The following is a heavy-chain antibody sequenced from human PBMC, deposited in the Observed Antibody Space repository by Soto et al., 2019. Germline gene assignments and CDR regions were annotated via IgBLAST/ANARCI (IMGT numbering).Heavy chain of an antibody. Sequence: GGSLRLSCAASGFTFGSYSTSWVRQAPGKGLEWVSSISSSGTYKYYADSMKGRFTISRDNAKNSLFLQMNSLRAEDTAVYYCARDGSGNYFDYWGRGTLVTVSS. J-gene: IGHJ4*02. CDR3: ARDGSGNYFDY. CDR2: ISSSGTYK. CDR1: GFTFGSYS. D-gene: IGHD2-15*01. V-gene: IGHV3-21*01.